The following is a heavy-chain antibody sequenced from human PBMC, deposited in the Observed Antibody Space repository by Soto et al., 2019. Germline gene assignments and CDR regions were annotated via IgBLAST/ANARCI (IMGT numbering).Heavy chain of an antibody. CDR3: ARDVGQFDY. CDR1: GGSISSYY. CDR2: IYYSGST. V-gene: IGHV4-59*01. Sequence: SETLSLTCTVSGGSISSYYWSWIRQPPGKGLEWIGYIYYSGSTNYNPSLKSRVTISVDTSKNQFSLKLSSVTAADTAVYYCARDVGQFDYWGQRTLVTVSS. J-gene: IGHJ4*02. D-gene: IGHD1-26*01.